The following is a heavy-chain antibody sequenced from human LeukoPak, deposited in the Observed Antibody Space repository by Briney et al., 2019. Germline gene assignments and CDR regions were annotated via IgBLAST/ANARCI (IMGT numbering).Heavy chain of an antibody. CDR1: GFTFSSHG. CDR2: VRSDGTTK. D-gene: IGHD2-2*01. J-gene: IGHJ4*02. Sequence: GGSLRLSCAASGFTFSSHGMHWVRQAPGKGQEWVAFVRSDGTTKFYTDSVKGRFTISRDNSKNTMYMQMDSLRAEDAAVYYCAKDQPRAYFDSWGQGTLVTVSS. V-gene: IGHV3-30*02. CDR3: AKDQPRAYFDS.